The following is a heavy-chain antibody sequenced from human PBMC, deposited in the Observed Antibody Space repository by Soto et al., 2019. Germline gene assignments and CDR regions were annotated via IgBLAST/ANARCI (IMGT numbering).Heavy chain of an antibody. CDR3: ARDSDYYKADY. Sequence: EVQLVESGGGLVQPGGSLRLSCAASGFTFSGYWMGWVRQAPGKGLEWVASIMKDGGQKKYVDSVKGRFTISRDNAKNSLFLQMNSLKAEDTAVYFCARDSDYYKADYWGQGTAVTVSS. J-gene: IGHJ4*02. CDR2: IMKDGGQK. V-gene: IGHV3-7*01. D-gene: IGHD6-25*01. CDR1: GFTFSGYW.